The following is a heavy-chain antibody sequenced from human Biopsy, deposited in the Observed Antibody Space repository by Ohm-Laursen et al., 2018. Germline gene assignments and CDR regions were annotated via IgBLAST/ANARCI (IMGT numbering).Heavy chain of an antibody. CDR3: ARGSGYFKLDV. CDR1: GESSSGYF. D-gene: IGHD5-12*01. J-gene: IGHJ6*02. Sequence: QTLSLTCAVNGESSSGYFLNWIRQPPGKGLEWIGVINQSGSTKYNPSLKRQAPLSADPSNSQFSLRLTSVTAADTAIYYCARGSGYFKLDVWGQGTTDTVSS. CDR2: INQSGST. V-gene: IGHV4-34*01.